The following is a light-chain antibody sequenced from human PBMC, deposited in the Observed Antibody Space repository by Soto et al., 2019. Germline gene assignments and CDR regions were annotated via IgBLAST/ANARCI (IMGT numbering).Light chain of an antibody. CDR2: GVS. Sequence: EIVLTQSPGTLSLSPGERATLSCRASQSVSSSYLAWYQQKPGQPPRLLMYGVSSRATGIPDRFTGSGSGADFTLTISRLEPEDFAVYYCQVYGPSPPITFGQGTRLEIK. CDR3: QVYGPSPPIT. V-gene: IGKV3-20*01. J-gene: IGKJ5*01. CDR1: QSVSSSY.